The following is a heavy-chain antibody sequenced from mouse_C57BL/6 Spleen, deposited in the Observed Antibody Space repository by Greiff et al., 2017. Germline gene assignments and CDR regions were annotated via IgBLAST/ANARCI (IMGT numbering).Heavy chain of an antibody. J-gene: IGHJ4*01. D-gene: IGHD2-1*01. CDR2: IYPSDSET. CDR3: ARRGVDGNYDAMDY. V-gene: IGHV1-61*01. CDR1: GYTFTSYW. Sequence: QVQLQQPGAELVRPGSSVKLSCKASGYTFTSYWMDWVKQRPGQGLEWIGNIYPSDSETHYNQKFKDKATLTVDKSSSTAYMELSSLTSEDSAVYYCARRGVDGNYDAMDYWGQGTSVTVSS.